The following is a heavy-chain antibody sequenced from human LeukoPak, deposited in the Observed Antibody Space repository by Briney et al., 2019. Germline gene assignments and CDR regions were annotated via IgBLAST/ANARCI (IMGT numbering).Heavy chain of an antibody. CDR1: GFTFSSYG. CDR2: IRYDGSNK. D-gene: IGHD3-22*01. V-gene: IGHV3-30*02. CDR3: ANARQYYYDSSGPWDY. J-gene: IGHJ4*02. Sequence: GGSLRLSCAASGFTFSSYGMHWVRQAPGKGLEWVAFIRYDGSNKYYADSVKGRLTISRDNSKNTLYLQMNSLRAEDTAVYYCANARQYYYDSSGPWDYWGQGTLVTVSS.